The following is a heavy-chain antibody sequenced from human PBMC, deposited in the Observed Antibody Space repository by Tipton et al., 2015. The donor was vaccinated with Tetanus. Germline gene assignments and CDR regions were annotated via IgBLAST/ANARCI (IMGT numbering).Heavy chain of an antibody. CDR3: ARWIGVIPVTGNDAFDV. J-gene: IGHJ3*01. CDR1: GFSFEDYG. D-gene: IGHD3-16*01. V-gene: IGHV3-20*01. Sequence: SLRLSCEASGFSFEDYGMSWVRQVPGKGLEWVSGIKWNGESTAYADSVKGRFTISRDNARNSVSLHMNSPRAEDTALYHCARWIGVIPVTGNDAFDVWGPGAMVTVSS. CDR2: IKWNGEST.